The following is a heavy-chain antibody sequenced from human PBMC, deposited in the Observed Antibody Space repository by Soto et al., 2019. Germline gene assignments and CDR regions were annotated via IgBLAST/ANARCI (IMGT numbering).Heavy chain of an antibody. J-gene: IGHJ6*02. CDR2: ISGYNGNT. CDR3: AREGQAPYYYYGMDV. V-gene: IGHV1-18*01. Sequence: QVQVVQSGDEVKKPGASVKVSCKASGYTFTNYGFSWVRQAPGQGLEWMGWISGYNGNTKYAEKFKGRVTMTTDTSTSTAHMELRSLRSDDTAMYYCAREGQAPYYYYGMDVWGQGTAVTVSS. CDR1: GYTFTNYG.